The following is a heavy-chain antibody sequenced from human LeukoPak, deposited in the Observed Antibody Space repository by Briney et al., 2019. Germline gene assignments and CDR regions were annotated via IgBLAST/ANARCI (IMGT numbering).Heavy chain of an antibody. CDR1: GFTFTYYA. J-gene: IGHJ3*01. Sequence: PGGSLRLSCAASGFTFTYYAMHWVRQAPGKGLEWVSVVSNVGSNQDYTDSVKGRFIISRDDSKSTVYLQMNSLRVDDTAMYYCARGPDPVVRGPRRAFGLWGQGTMVTVSS. V-gene: IGHV3-30-3*01. D-gene: IGHD3-10*01. CDR2: VSNVGSNQ. CDR3: ARGPDPVVRGPRRAFGL.